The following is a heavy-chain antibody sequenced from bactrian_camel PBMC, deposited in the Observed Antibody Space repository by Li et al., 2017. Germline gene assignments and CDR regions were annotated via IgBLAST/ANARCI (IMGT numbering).Heavy chain of an antibody. J-gene: IGHJ4*01. D-gene: IGHD7*01. V-gene: IGHV3S55*01. CDR3: ATGRGSGAVWPRCQNSFEFTY. CDR1: GYSVDTYC. CDR2: ISDRGTT. Sequence: VQLVESGGGSVRAGGALRLSCVVSGYSVDTYCMGWFRQAGEEREGIAYISDRGTTWYTETLKGRFTISKDYDKNTLMLNISDLKPEDSAMYYCATGRGSGAVWPRCQNSFEFTYSGQGTQVTVS.